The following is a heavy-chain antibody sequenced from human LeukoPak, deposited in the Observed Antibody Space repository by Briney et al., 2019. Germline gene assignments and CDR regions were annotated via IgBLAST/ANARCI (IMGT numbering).Heavy chain of an antibody. CDR3: ARGLLVGNTGYYFDY. CDR2: IYYNGNT. CDR1: GGSISGYY. Sequence: SKTLSLTCTVSGGSISGYYWTWIRQPPGKGLEWIGYIYYNGNTNYHPSLKSRVTLSVDTSKRQFSLKLSSVTAADTAVYYCARGLLVGNTGYYFDYWGQGTLVTVSS. D-gene: IGHD1-26*01. J-gene: IGHJ4*02. V-gene: IGHV4-59*01.